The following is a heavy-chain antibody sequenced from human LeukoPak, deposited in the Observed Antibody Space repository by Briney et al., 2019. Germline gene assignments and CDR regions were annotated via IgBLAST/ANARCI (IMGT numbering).Heavy chain of an antibody. V-gene: IGHV3-23*01. Sequence: GGSLRLSCAASGFTFSSYAMSWVRQAPGKGLKWVSGISGSGGSTYYADFVKGRFTISRDNFKNTLSLQMNSLRAEDTAVYYCAKEKMDYFDYWGQGTLVTVSS. CDR3: AKEKMDYFDY. CDR1: GFTFSSYA. D-gene: IGHD5-24*01. CDR2: ISGSGGST. J-gene: IGHJ4*02.